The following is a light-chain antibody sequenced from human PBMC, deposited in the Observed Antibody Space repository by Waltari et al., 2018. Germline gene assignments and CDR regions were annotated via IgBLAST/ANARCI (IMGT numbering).Light chain of an antibody. CDR3: HQYGSFPAT. CDR2: AGS. J-gene: IGKJ4*01. V-gene: IGKV3-20*01. CDR1: QSVTSSF. Sequence: EIVLTLSPGTLSLSPGERVTLSCRASQSVTSSFLVWYQQKPGQAPRLLIYAGSTRATGIPDRFRGRGSATDFTLTISRLEPEDFAVYYCHQYGSFPATFGGGTKVEIK.